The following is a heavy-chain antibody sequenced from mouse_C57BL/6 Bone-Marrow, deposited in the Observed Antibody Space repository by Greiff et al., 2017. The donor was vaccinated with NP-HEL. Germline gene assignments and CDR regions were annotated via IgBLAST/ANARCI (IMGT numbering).Heavy chain of an antibody. D-gene: IGHD2-1*01. V-gene: IGHV1-64*01. CDR2: IHPNSGST. J-gene: IGHJ2*01. Sequence: VQLQQPGAELVKPGASVKLSCKASGYTFTSYWMHWVKQRPGQGLEWIGMIHPNSGSTNYNEKFKSKATLTVAKSSSTAYMQLSSLTSEDSAVYYCATLYYGNYLYYFDYWGQGTTLTVSS. CDR3: ATLYYGNYLYYFDY. CDR1: GYTFTSYW.